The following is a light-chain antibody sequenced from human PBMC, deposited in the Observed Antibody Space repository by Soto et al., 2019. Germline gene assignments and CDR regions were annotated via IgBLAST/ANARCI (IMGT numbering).Light chain of an antibody. Sequence: ERVLTQSPGTLSFSPVEKATLSRRASQSVSSSYLAWYQQKPGQATRLLIYGASSRATGIPDRFSGSGSGTDFTLTISRLEPEDFAVYYCHQYVSWTFGQGTKVDI. CDR1: QSVSSSY. CDR2: GAS. V-gene: IGKV3-20*01. CDR3: HQYVSWT. J-gene: IGKJ1*01.